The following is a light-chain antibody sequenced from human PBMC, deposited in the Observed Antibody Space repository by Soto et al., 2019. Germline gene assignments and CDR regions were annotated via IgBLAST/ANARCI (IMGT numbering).Light chain of an antibody. V-gene: IGLV2-11*01. Sequence: QSALTQPRSVSGSPGQSITISCTGTSSDVGGYNYVSWYRQHPGKAPKLMIYDVSKRPSGVPDRFSVSKSGNTASLTISGLQAEDEADYYCCSYAASYTHYVFGTGTKVTVL. CDR1: SSDVGGYNY. J-gene: IGLJ1*01. CDR3: CSYAASYTHYV. CDR2: DVS.